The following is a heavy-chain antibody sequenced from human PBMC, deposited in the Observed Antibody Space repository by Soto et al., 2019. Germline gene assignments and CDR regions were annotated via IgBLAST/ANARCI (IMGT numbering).Heavy chain of an antibody. Sequence: EVQLLESGGGLVEPGGSLRLSCTASGFSFSSYAMTWVRQAPGKGLEWVSSTTDDGGRTFYADSVKGRFTISRDNSNNRLYLQINSLRAEDTALYYCAKGGRFGTGAYYNVAYWGQGTLVTVSS. CDR1: GFSFSSYA. V-gene: IGHV3-23*01. CDR2: TTDDGGRT. CDR3: AKGGRFGTGAYYNVAY. J-gene: IGHJ4*02. D-gene: IGHD3-10*01.